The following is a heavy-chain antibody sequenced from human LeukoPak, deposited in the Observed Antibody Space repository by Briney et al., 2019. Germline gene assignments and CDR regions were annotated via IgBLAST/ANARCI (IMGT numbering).Heavy chain of an antibody. D-gene: IGHD2-2*01. CDR3: ARVKGYCSSTSCYGIDY. J-gene: IGHJ4*02. Sequence: SQTLSLTCTVPGGSISSGGYYWSWIRQPPGKGLEWIGYIYHSGSTYYNPSLKSRVTISVDRSKNQFSLKLSSVTAADTAVYYCARVKGYCSSTSCYGIDYWGQGTLVTVSS. CDR1: GGSISSGGYY. CDR2: IYHSGST. V-gene: IGHV4-30-2*01.